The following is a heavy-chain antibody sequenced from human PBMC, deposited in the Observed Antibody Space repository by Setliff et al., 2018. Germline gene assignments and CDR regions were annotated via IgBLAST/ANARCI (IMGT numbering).Heavy chain of an antibody. CDR2: MNPNTGYT. D-gene: IGHD7-27*01. CDR3: ARGSRSQNWGGRYSWFDP. Sequence: GASVKVSCKASGYSFSTYDINWVRQAAGQGLEWMGWMNPNTGYTGYARNFQGRVTTTRNTSISTAYMELSGLGSDDTAVYYCARGSRSQNWGGRYSWFDPWGQGTLVTVSS. CDR1: GYSFSTYD. V-gene: IGHV1-8*02. J-gene: IGHJ5*02.